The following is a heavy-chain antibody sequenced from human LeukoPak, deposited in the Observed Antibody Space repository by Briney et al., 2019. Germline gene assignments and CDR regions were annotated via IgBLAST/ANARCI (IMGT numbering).Heavy chain of an antibody. CDR2: MYNSGST. V-gene: IGHV4-59*08. CDR1: GGSFSTYA. D-gene: IGHD1-26*01. CDR3: ARQGSGGRSYDV. J-gene: IGHJ3*01. Sequence: AETLTLTCTASGGSFSTYALSWVRQPPGKGLEWIAYMYNSGSTNYNPSFMSRVTISIDTSKNQVSLRLSSVTAADTAVYYSARQGSGGRSYDVWGQGTMVTVSS.